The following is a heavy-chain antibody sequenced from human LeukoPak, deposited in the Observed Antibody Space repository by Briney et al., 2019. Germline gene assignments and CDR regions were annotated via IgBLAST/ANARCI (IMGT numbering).Heavy chain of an antibody. CDR1: GFTFSSYA. CDR3: AREAVATGDWYCDL. D-gene: IGHD6-19*01. Sequence: GGSLRLSCAASGFTFSSYAMSWVRQAPGKGLEWVSAISGSGGSTYYADSVKGRFTISRDNSKNTLHLQMNSLRAEDTAEYYCAREAVATGDWYCDLWGRGTLVTVSS. J-gene: IGHJ2*01. V-gene: IGHV3-23*01. CDR2: ISGSGGST.